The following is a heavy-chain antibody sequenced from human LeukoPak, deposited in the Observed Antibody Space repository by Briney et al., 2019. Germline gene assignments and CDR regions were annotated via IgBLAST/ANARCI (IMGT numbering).Heavy chain of an antibody. CDR3: ARTNYQGSYFLDY. CDR2: ISAYNGNT. D-gene: IGHD1-26*01. J-gene: IGHJ4*02. V-gene: IGHV1-18*01. CDR1: GYTFTSYG. Sequence: ASVKVSCKASGYTFTSYGISWVRQAPGQGLEWMGWISAYNGNTNYAQKLQGRVTMTTDTSTRTAYMELRSLTFDDTAVYYCARTNYQGSYFLDYWGQGTLVTVSS.